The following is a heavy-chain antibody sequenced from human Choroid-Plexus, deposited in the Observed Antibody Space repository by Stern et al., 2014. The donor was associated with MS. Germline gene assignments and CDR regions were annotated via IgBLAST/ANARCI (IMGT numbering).Heavy chain of an antibody. CDR3: AKDRQYLTEFFGH. CDR1: GFTFGSCA. CDR2: VSYDGSTK. D-gene: IGHD2/OR15-2a*01. V-gene: IGHV3-30*18. J-gene: IGHJ5*02. Sequence: VQLVESGGGVVQPGRPLRLSCVASGFTFGSCAMHWVRQAPGKGLEWVAGVSYDGSTKYYADSVKGRFTISRDKYQNTLYMQMGRLRPEDKDVYFRAKDRQYLTEFFGHWGQGTPVTGSS.